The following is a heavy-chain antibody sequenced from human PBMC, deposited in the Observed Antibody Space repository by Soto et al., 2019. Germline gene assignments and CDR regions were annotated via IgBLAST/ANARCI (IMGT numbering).Heavy chain of an antibody. Sequence: GASVKVSCKASGGTFSTHAIIWVRQAPGHGLEWMGGIIHISGTTYNPSFQGQVTISADKSITTTYLQWGSLKASDTAIYYCAASIFYYGIDVWGQGTTVTVSS. CDR1: GGTFSTHA. J-gene: IGHJ6*02. CDR2: IIHISGTT. V-gene: IGHV1-69*06. CDR3: AASIFYYGIDV.